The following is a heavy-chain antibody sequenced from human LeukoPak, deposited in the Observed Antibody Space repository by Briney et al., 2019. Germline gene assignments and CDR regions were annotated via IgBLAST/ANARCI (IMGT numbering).Heavy chain of an antibody. V-gene: IGHV1-2*06. CDR2: INPNSGDT. CDR3: AKQHDGYENSFDP. J-gene: IGHJ5*02. D-gene: IGHD5-12*01. CDR1: GYTFTDYY. Sequence: ASVKVSCKASGYTFTDYYIHWVRQAPGQGREWMGRINPNSGDTNYAQKFQGRVTMTRDTSISTAYMDLSSLRSDDTAIYYCAKQHDGYENSFDPWGQGTLVTVSS.